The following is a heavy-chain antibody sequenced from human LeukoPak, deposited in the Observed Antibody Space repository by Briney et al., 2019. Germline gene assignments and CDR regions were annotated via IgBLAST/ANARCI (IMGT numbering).Heavy chain of an antibody. J-gene: IGHJ6*02. CDR2: INHSGST. Sequence: PSETLSLTCAVYGGSFSGYYWSWIRQPPGKGLEWIGEINHSGSTNYNPSLKSRVTMSVDTSKNQFSLKLSSVTAADTAVYYCARGITMVRGLVWGMDVWGQGTTVTVSS. V-gene: IGHV4-34*01. CDR3: ARGITMVRGLVWGMDV. D-gene: IGHD3-10*01. CDR1: GGSFSGYY.